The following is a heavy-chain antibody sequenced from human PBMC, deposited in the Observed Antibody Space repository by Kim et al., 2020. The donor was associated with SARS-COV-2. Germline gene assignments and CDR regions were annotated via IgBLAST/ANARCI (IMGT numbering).Heavy chain of an antibody. D-gene: IGHD5-12*01. CDR3: ARDLAIDDY. CDR2: GGT. J-gene: IGHJ4*02. V-gene: IGHV1-2*02. Sequence: GGTSYAQKFQGRVTMTRDTCISTAYMELSRLRSDDTAVYYCARDLAIDDYWGQGTLVTVYS.